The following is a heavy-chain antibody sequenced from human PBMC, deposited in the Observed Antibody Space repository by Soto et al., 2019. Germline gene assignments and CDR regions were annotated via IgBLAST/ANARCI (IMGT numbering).Heavy chain of an antibody. CDR1: GFTFTGYY. Sequence: ASVKGSCKASGFTFTGYYMHWVRQAPGQGLEWMGWINPNSGGTNYAQKFQGWVTMTRDTSISTAYMELSRLRSDDTAVYYCARGVGIYYFDYWGQGTPVPGSS. CDR2: INPNSGGT. CDR3: ARGVGIYYFDY. V-gene: IGHV1-2*04. J-gene: IGHJ4*02.